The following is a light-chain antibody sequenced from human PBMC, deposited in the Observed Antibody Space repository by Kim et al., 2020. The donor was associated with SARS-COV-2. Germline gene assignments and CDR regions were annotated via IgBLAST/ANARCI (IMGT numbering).Light chain of an antibody. CDR3: NSRDSSGNHV. CDR2: GKN. Sequence: SSELTQDPAVSVALGQTVRITCQGDSLRSYYASWYQQKPGQPPVLVIYGKNNRPSGIPDRFSGSSSGNTASLTITGAQAEDEADYYCNSRDSSGNHVFGT. CDR1: SLRSYY. V-gene: IGLV3-19*01. J-gene: IGLJ1*01.